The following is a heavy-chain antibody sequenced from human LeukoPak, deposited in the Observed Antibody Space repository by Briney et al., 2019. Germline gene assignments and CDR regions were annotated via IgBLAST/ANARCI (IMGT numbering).Heavy chain of an antibody. CDR2: ISYDGSNK. J-gene: IGHJ4*02. V-gene: IGHV3-30-3*01. Sequence: GRSLRLSCAASGFTFSSYAMHWVRQAPGKGLEWVAVISYDGSNKYYADSVKGRFTISRDNSKNTLYLQMNSLRAEDTAVYYCARDQNGYSYGSFDYWGQGTLVTVSS. D-gene: IGHD5-18*01. CDR3: ARDQNGYSYGSFDY. CDR1: GFTFSSYA.